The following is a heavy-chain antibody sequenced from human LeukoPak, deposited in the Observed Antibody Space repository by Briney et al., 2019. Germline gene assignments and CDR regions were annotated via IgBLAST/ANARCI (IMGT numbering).Heavy chain of an antibody. Sequence: GESLKISCKGFGYNFSNYWIGWVRQMPGKGLEWMGIIHPGDSSTRYSPSLQGQVTILSDKSINTACLQWSSLKASDTAMYYCARRQCSGGSCYYFDSWGQGTLVAVSS. J-gene: IGHJ4*02. D-gene: IGHD2-15*01. CDR1: GYNFSNYW. CDR3: ARRQCSGGSCYYFDS. CDR2: IHPGDSST. V-gene: IGHV5-51*01.